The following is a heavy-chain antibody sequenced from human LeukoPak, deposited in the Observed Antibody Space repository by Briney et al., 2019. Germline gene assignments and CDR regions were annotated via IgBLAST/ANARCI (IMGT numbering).Heavy chain of an antibody. CDR1: GGSFSGYY. CDR2: INHSGST. V-gene: IGHV4-34*01. J-gene: IGHJ5*02. Sequence: SETLSLTCAAYGGSFSGYYWSWIRQPPGKGLEWIGEINHSGSTNYNPSLKSRVTISVDTSKNQFSLKLSSVTAADTAVYYCARVLSPMYSSSWYGAGGFDPWGQGTLVTVSS. D-gene: IGHD6-13*01. CDR3: ARVLSPMYSSSWYGAGGFDP.